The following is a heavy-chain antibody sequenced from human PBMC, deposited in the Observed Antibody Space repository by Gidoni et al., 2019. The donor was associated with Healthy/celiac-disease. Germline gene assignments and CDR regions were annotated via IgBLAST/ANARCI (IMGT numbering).Heavy chain of an antibody. CDR1: GLPFRSLA. CDR3: ASGPYYYDSSGYYYYYYGMDV. D-gene: IGHD3-22*01. CDR2: ISYDGSNK. Sequence: QVQLVESGGGVVRPGGSLRSSCAASGLPFRSLAFHWAPQAPRKGLEWVAVISYDGSNKYYADSVKGRFTISRDNSKNTLYLQMNSLRAEDTAVYYCASGPYYYDSSGYYYYYYGMDVWGQGTTVTVSS. J-gene: IGHJ6*02. V-gene: IGHV3-30-3*01.